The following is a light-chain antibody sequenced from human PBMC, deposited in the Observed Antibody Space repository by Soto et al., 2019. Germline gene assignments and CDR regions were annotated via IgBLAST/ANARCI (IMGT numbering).Light chain of an antibody. V-gene: IGKV3-11*01. CDR3: QQRRNWSLT. CDR2: DTS. CDR1: QSVYSH. J-gene: IGKJ4*01. Sequence: EIVLTQFPATLSLSPGERATLFCRASQSVYSHLAWYQQKPGQAPRLLIYDTSNRATGIPTRFSGSGSGTDYTLTISSLEPEDFAVYYCQQRRNWSLTFGGGTKVEIK.